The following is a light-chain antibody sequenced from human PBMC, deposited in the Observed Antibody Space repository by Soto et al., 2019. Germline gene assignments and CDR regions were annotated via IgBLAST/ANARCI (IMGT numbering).Light chain of an antibody. CDR1: QSLVHRDGNTY. J-gene: IGKJ4*01. CDR3: MQATQFHLT. Sequence: DIVMTQTPLSSPVTLGQPASISCRSSQSLVHRDGNTYLSWLQQRPGQPPRLLIYMISERFSGVPDRFSGSGAGTDFTLKISRVEAEDVGVYYCMQATQFHLTFGGGTKVEIK. V-gene: IGKV2-24*01. CDR2: MIS.